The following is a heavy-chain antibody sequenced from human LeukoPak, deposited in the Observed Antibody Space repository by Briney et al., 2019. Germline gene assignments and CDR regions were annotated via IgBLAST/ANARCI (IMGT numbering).Heavy chain of an antibody. D-gene: IGHD3-9*01. V-gene: IGHV1-69*13. CDR2: IIPIFGTA. CDR3: ARLPLTGYSRGYYYGMDV. Sequence: ASVKVSRKASGGTFSRYAISWVRQAPGQGLEWVGGIIPIFGTANHAQKFQGRVTITADESTSTAYMELSSLRSEDTAVYYCARLPLTGYSRGYYYGMDVWGQGTTATVSS. J-gene: IGHJ6*02. CDR1: GGTFSRYA.